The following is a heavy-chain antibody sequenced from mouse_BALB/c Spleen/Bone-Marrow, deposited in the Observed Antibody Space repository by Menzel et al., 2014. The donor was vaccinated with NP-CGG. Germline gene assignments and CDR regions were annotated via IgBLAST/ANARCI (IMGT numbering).Heavy chain of an antibody. CDR1: GFDIKDTY. CDR2: IDPANGNT. Sequence: VQLQQSGAELVKPGASVKLSCTASGFDIKDTYMHWVKQRPEQGLEWIGRIDPANGNTKYNPKFQGKATITADTSSNTAYLQPNSLTAEDSAGYYSVRRITAYWGQGTLVTVSA. D-gene: IGHD2-4*01. V-gene: IGHV14-3*02. CDR3: VRRITAY. J-gene: IGHJ3*01.